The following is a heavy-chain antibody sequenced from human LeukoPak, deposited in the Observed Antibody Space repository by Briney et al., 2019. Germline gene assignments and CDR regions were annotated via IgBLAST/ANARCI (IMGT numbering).Heavy chain of an antibody. CDR1: GFTFSSYE. J-gene: IGHJ3*02. CDR2: IWYDGSNK. V-gene: IGHV3-33*08. Sequence: GGSLRLSCAASGFTFSSYEMDWVRQAPGKGLEWVTIIWYDGSNKNYADSVKGRFTISRDNSKNTLYLQMNSLRAEDTAVYYCARGAYCSGGRCPGAFDIWGQGTMVTVSS. D-gene: IGHD2-15*01. CDR3: ARGAYCSGGRCPGAFDI.